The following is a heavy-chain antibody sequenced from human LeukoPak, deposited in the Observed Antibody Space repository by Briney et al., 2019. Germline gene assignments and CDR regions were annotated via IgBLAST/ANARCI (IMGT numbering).Heavy chain of an antibody. CDR3: TRWRDGYNYDY. J-gene: IGHJ4*02. Sequence: GGSLRLSCAASGFTFSSFRTHWVRQAPGKGLVWVSHTNSDGSTTDYADSVRGRFTISRDNAKNTLYLQMNSLKTEDTAVYYCTRWRDGYNYDYWGQGTLVTVSS. CDR2: TNSDGSTT. CDR1: GFTFSSFR. D-gene: IGHD5-24*01. V-gene: IGHV3-74*01.